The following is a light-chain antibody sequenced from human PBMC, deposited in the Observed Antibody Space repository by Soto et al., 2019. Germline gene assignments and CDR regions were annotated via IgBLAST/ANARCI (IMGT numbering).Light chain of an antibody. CDR1: QTITT. CDR2: RVS. CDR3: QQYANSRT. V-gene: IGKV3-20*01. Sequence: EIVLTQSPGTLSLSPGERATRSCRASQTITTLAWYQRKPGQAPRLLIYRVSSRATGVPDRFSGSGSGTDFTLTISRLEPEDFAVYFCQQYANSRTFGQGTKVDIK. J-gene: IGKJ1*01.